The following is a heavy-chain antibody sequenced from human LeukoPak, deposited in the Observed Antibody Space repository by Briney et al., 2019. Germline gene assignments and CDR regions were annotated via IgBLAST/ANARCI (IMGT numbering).Heavy chain of an antibody. Sequence: SETLSLTCTVSGGSISSYYWSWIRQPPGKGLEWIGYIYYSGSTNYNPSLKSRVTISVDTSKNQFSLKLSSVTAADTAVHYCAREGEDYDILTGLPAFFFDYWGQGTLVTVSS. CDR3: AREGEDYDILTGLPAFFFDY. CDR2: IYYSGST. CDR1: GGSISSYY. V-gene: IGHV4-59*01. J-gene: IGHJ4*02. D-gene: IGHD3-9*01.